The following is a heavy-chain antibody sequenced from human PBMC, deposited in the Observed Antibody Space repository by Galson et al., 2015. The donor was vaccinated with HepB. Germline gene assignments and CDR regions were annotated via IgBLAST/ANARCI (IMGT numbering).Heavy chain of an antibody. J-gene: IGHJ5*02. D-gene: IGHD3-10*01. CDR2: ISAYNGNT. CDR1: GYTFTSYG. V-gene: IGHV1-18*01. CDR3: ARAHMKAGDGSRDEEGYNWFDP. Sequence: SVKVSCKASGYTFTSYGISWVRQAPGQGLEWMGWISAYNGNTNYAQKLQGRVTMTTDTSTSTAYMELRSLRSDDTAVYYCARAHMKAGDGSRDEEGYNWFDPWGQGTLVTVSS.